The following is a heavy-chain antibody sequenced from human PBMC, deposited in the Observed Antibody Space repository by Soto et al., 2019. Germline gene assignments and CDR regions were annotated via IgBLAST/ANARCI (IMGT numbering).Heavy chain of an antibody. D-gene: IGHD3-10*01. Sequence: EVQLVESGGGLVQPGGSLKLSCAASGLTFSGSAMHWVRQASGKGLEWVGRIRSKANSYATAYAESVQGRVTSSRDDSKSTAYLQMNSLKTEDTAVYYCTRQGYYGSVSYYNIYYYYGMDVWGQGTTVTDS. CDR1: GLTFSGSA. CDR2: IRSKANSYAT. J-gene: IGHJ6*02. V-gene: IGHV3-73*02. CDR3: TRQGYYGSVSYYNIYYYYGMDV.